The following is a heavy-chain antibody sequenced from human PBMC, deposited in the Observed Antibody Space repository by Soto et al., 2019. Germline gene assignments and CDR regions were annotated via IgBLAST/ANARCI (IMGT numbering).Heavy chain of an antibody. Sequence: PSETLSLTCTVSGGSISSYYWSWIRQPPGKGLEWIGYIYYSGSTNYNPSLKSRVTLSVDTSKNQFSLKLSSVTAADTAVYYCARDHTRYYYGSGSPLFDPWGQGTLVTVSS. CDR2: IYYSGST. D-gene: IGHD3-10*01. J-gene: IGHJ5*02. V-gene: IGHV4-59*01. CDR3: ARDHTRYYYGSGSPLFDP. CDR1: GGSISSYY.